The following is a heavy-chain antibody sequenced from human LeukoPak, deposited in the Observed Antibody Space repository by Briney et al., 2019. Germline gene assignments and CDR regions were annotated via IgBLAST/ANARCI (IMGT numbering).Heavy chain of an antibody. V-gene: IGHV4-39*07. CDR3: ARDVVDYDFWSGYFDY. CDR2: IYHSGST. CDR1: GGSISSSSYC. Sequence: SETLSLTCTVSGGSISSSSYCWGWIRQPPGKGLEWIGNIYHSGSTYYNPSLKSRITISVDTSKNQFSLNLSSVTAADTAVYYCARDVVDYDFWSGYFDYWGQGTLVTVSS. D-gene: IGHD3-3*01. J-gene: IGHJ4*02.